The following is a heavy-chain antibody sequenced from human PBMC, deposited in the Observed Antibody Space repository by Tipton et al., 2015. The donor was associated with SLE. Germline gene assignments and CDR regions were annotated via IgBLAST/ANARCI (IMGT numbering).Heavy chain of an antibody. D-gene: IGHD6-19*01. CDR2: IYDSGTT. Sequence: TLSLTCTVSGDSISSDNWWNWVRQPPGKGLEWIGQIYDSGTTYYNPSLKSRVTMSVDTSKTQFSLKLNSLTAADTAVYYCARVVAVAGIHYYSVDIWGQGTTVTVSS. V-gene: IGHV4-4*02. CDR1: GDSISSDNW. CDR3: ARVVAVAGIHYYSVDI. J-gene: IGHJ6*02.